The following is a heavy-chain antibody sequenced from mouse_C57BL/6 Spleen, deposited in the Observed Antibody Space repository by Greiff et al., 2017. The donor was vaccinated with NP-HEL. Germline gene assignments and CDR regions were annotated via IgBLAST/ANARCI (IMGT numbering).Heavy chain of an antibody. J-gene: IGHJ4*01. CDR3: ATMVTTGLGRGYAMDY. V-gene: IGHV1-59*01. CDR1: GYTFTSYW. CDR2: IDPSDSYT. D-gene: IGHD2-2*01. Sequence: QVQLQQPGAELVRPGTSVKLSCKASGYTFTSYWMHWVKQRPGQGLEWIGVIDPSDSYTNYNQKFKGKATLTVDTSSSTAYMQLSSLTSEDSAVYYCATMVTTGLGRGYAMDYWGQGTSVTGSS.